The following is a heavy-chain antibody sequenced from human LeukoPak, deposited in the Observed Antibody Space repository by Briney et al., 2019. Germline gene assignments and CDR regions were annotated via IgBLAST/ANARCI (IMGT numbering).Heavy chain of an antibody. CDR3: ARDHMAAAGTDLVYYYYYMDV. J-gene: IGHJ6*03. V-gene: IGHV1-2*02. Sequence: ASVKVSCKASGYTFTGYYMHWVRQAPGQGLEWMGWINPNSGGTNYAQKFQGRVTMTRDTSISTAYMELSRLRSDDTAVYYCARDHMAAAGTDLVYYYYYMDVWGKGTTVTIPS. CDR2: INPNSGGT. D-gene: IGHD6-13*01. CDR1: GYTFTGYY.